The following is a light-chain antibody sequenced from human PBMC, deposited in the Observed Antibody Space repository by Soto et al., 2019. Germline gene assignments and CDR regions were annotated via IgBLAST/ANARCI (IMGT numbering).Light chain of an antibody. J-gene: IGLJ1*01. V-gene: IGLV2-14*01. Sequence: QSVLTQPASVSGSPGQSITISCTGTSSDVGNYNYVSWYQQVPGKAPKLMIYEVNKRPSEVSNRFSGSKSGNTASLTISGLQPEDEADYYCNSYTNKYTFVLGSGTKVTVL. CDR2: EVN. CDR1: SSDVGNYNY. CDR3: NSYTNKYTFV.